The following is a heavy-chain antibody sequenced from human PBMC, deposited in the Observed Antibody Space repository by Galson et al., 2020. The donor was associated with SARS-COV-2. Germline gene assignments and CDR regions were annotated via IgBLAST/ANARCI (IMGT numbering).Heavy chain of an antibody. CDR2: IRSKTYGGAP. J-gene: IGHJ4*02. Sequence: GGSLRLSCTASGFSFGEHAMSWFRQAPGKGLEFISFIRSKTYGGAPEYAASVSGRFSISSDDSKSIAYLQMNSLRTEDTAVYYCARADTGSYYDAFFDYWGQGALVTVSS. CDR1: GFSFGEHA. CDR3: ARADTGSYYDAFFDY. D-gene: IGHD1-26*01. V-gene: IGHV3-49*03.